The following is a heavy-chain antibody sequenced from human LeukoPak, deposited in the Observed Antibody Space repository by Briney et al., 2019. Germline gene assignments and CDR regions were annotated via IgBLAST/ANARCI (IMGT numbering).Heavy chain of an antibody. CDR2: VNAYNGDT. V-gene: IGHV1-18*01. D-gene: IGHD6-25*01. CDR1: GYTFTNYA. Sequence: ASVTVSSTASGYTFTNYAISWVGPAPGQGPEWMGWVNAYNGDTIYAQKFQGRVTMTTDTSTNTADMELRSLKSDDTAVYCCARDQRLHTSRQDCWGQGTVVTVSS. J-gene: IGHJ4*02. CDR3: ARDQRLHTSRQDC.